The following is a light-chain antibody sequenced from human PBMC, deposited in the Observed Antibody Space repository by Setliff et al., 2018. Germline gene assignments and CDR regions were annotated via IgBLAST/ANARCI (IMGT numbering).Light chain of an antibody. CDR2: DVS. V-gene: IGLV2-8*01. CDR1: SSDVGGYNY. J-gene: IGLJ2*01. Sequence: QPASVSGSPGQSITISCTGTSSDVGGYNYVSWYQQHPGKAPKLMIYDVSKRPSGVPDRFSGSKSGNTASLTVSGLQAEDEADYYCSSYAGSNNVVFGGGTKVTVL. CDR3: SSYAGSNNVV.